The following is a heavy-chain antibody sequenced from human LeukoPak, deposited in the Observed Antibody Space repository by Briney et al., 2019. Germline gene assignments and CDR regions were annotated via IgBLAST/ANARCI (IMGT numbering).Heavy chain of an antibody. CDR1: GGSISSSSYY. Sequence: SETLSLTCTVSGGSISSSSYYWGWIRQPPGKGLEWIGSIYYSGSPYYNPSHKSRVTISVDTSKNQFSLKLSSVTAADTAVYYCARDLSPRITMIVVVGFRSLGFLDVWGKGTTVTVSS. J-gene: IGHJ6*04. CDR2: IYYSGSP. D-gene: IGHD3-22*01. V-gene: IGHV4-39*07. CDR3: ARDLSPRITMIVVVGFRSLGFLDV.